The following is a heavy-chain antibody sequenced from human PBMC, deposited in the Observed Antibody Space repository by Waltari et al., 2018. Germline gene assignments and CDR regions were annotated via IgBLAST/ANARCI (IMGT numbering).Heavy chain of an antibody. CDR2: IRSKAYGGTT. Sequence: EVQLVESGGGLVQPGRSLRLSCTASGFTFGDYAMSWVRQAPGTGREWVGFIRSKAYGGTTEYAASVKGRFTISRDDSKSIAYLQMNSLKTEDTAVYYCTRVSGYSSTRSGYGMDVWGQGTTVTVSS. V-gene: IGHV3-49*04. D-gene: IGHD5-18*01. CDR1: GFTFGDYA. J-gene: IGHJ6*02. CDR3: TRVSGYSSTRSGYGMDV.